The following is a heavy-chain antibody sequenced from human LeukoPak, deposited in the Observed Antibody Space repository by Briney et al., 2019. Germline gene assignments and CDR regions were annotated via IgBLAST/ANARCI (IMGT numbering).Heavy chain of an antibody. Sequence: PGGSLRLSCAASGFTFSSYSMNWVRRAPGKGLEWVSYISSSSSTIYYADSVKGRFTISRDNAKNSLYLQMNSLRAEDTAVYYCARGPLNDYSNYVWFDPWGQGTLVTVSS. V-gene: IGHV3-48*01. J-gene: IGHJ5*02. D-gene: IGHD4-11*01. CDR1: GFTFSSYS. CDR3: ARGPLNDYSNYVWFDP. CDR2: ISSSSSTI.